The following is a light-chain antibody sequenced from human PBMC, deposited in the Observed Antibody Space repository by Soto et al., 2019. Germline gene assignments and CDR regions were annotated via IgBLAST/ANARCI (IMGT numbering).Light chain of an antibody. V-gene: IGLV2-18*02. Sequence: QSALTQPAAVSGSPGQAITISCTGTSSDIGTYSHVSWYQQPPGTAPKLLIYEVSNRPSGVPDRFSGSKSGNTASLTISGLQAEDEADYYCSSYRSSSLYVFGTGPKLTVL. CDR1: SSDIGTYSH. CDR2: EVS. CDR3: SSYRSSSLYV. J-gene: IGLJ1*01.